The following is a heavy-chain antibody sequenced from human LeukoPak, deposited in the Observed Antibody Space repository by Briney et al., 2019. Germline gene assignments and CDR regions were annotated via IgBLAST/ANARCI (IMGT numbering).Heavy chain of an antibody. J-gene: IGHJ4*02. D-gene: IGHD3-22*01. CDR1: GYTFTSYD. Sequence: KPGASVKVSCKASGYTFTSYDIDWVRQATGQGLEWMGWMNPNSGNTGYAQKFQGRVTMTRNTSISTAYMELSSLGSEDTAVYYCARGAGGYYYDSSGYRDYWGQGTLVTVSS. CDR3: ARGAGGYYYDSSGYRDY. CDR2: MNPNSGNT. V-gene: IGHV1-8*01.